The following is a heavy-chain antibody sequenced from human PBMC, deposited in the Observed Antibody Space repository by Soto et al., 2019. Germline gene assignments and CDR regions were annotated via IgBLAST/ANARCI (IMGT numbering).Heavy chain of an antibody. Sequence: GGSLRLSCAAPGVTFKDYGMHWVRQAPGKGLEWVAVISYDVKQTYYADSVKGRFTISKDKSKRTLFLQMNSLRVDDTAVYYCARDGWGSNWYFDLWGRGTLVTVSS. CDR1: GVTFKDYG. V-gene: IGHV3-30*03. CDR3: ARDGWGSNWYFDL. D-gene: IGHD3-16*01. CDR2: ISYDVKQT. J-gene: IGHJ2*01.